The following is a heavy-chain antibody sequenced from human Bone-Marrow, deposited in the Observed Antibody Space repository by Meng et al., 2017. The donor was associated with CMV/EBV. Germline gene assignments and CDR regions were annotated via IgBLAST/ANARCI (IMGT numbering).Heavy chain of an antibody. V-gene: IGHV3-48*04. J-gene: IGHJ6*02. D-gene: IGHD3-3*01. CDR2: ISSSSSTI. Sequence: GGSLRISSAASGFSFTSYSMNWVRQATGKGLEWVSYISSSSSTIYYAVSVKGRFTISRDNAKNSLYLQMNSLRAEDTAVYYCASRPVRGFLEWLPSSMDVWGQGNTVPVSS. CDR1: GFSFTSYS. CDR3: ASRPVRGFLEWLPSSMDV.